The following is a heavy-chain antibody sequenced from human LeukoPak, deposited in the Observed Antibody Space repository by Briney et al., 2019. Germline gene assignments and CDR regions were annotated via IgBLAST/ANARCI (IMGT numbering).Heavy chain of an antibody. CDR2: IYHSGST. J-gene: IGHJ5*02. CDR3: ARRRITIAWFDP. CDR1: GYSISSGYY. V-gene: IGHV4-38-2*02. D-gene: IGHD3-10*01. Sequence: PSETLSLTCTVSGYSISSGYYWGWIRQPPGKGLEWIGSIYHSGSTYYNPSLKSRVTISVDTSKNQFSLKLSSVTAADTAVYYCARRRITIAWFDPWGQGTLVTVSS.